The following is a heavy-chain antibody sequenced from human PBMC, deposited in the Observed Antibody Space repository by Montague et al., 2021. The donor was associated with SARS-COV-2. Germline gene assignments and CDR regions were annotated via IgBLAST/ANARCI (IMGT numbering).Heavy chain of an antibody. CDR3: APRPAGVFSTGYVDY. CDR2: IYWDDDK. Sequence: PALVKPTQTLTLTCTFSGFSLSTSGVGVGWIRQPPGKALEWLALIYWDDDKRYSPSLKSRLTITKDTTKNQVVLTMTNMDPVDTATYYCAPRPAGVFSTGYVDYWGQGTLATVSS. V-gene: IGHV2-5*02. CDR1: GFSLSTSGVG. J-gene: IGHJ4*02. D-gene: IGHD3-22*01.